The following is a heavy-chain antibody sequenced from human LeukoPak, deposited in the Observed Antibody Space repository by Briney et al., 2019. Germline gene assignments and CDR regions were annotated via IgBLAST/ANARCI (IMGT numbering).Heavy chain of an antibody. CDR3: ARLNGDGFDI. Sequence: SETLSLTCTVSGGSLGGYYWYWIRQPAGKGLEWIGRIYSSGSTNYAPSLKSRVTMSIDTSKKHLSLKLNTVTAADTAVYYCARLNGDGFDIWVQGKKVTVSS. CDR2: IYSSGST. D-gene: IGHD2-8*01. CDR1: GGSLGGYY. V-gene: IGHV4-4*07. J-gene: IGHJ3*02.